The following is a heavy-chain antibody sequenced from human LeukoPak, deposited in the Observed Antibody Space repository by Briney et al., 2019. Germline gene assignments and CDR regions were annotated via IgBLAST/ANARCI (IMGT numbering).Heavy chain of an antibody. CDR1: GGSFSGYY. Sequence: SETLSLTCAVYGGSFSGYYWSWIRQPPGKGLEWIGEINHSGSTNYNPSLKSRVTISVDTSKNQFSLKLSSVTAADTAVYYCARVPRGSSPIDYWGQRTLVTVSS. D-gene: IGHD6-6*01. J-gene: IGHJ4*02. V-gene: IGHV4-34*01. CDR2: INHSGST. CDR3: ARVPRGSSPIDY.